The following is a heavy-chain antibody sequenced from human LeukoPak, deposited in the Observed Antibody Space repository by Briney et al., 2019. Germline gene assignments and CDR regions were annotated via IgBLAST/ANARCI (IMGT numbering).Heavy chain of an antibody. CDR1: GYTFTSYG. J-gene: IGHJ4*02. Sequence: ASVKVSCKASGYTFTSYGISWVRQAPGQGLEWMGGIIPIFGTANYAQKFQGRVTITADESTSTAYMELSSLRSEDTAVYYCARHGQQLISRFDYWGQGTLVTVSS. CDR2: IIPIFGTA. D-gene: IGHD6-13*01. CDR3: ARHGQQLISRFDY. V-gene: IGHV1-69*13.